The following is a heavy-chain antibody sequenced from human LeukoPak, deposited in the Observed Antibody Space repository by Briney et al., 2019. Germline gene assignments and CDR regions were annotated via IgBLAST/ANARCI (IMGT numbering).Heavy chain of an antibody. CDR2: IYYSGGT. J-gene: IGHJ4*02. CDR1: GGSISSSSYY. D-gene: IGHD2/OR15-2a*01. Sequence: SETLSLTCTVSGGSISSSSYYWGWIRQPPGKGLEWMGSIYYSGGTYYNPSLKSRVTISVDTSKNQFSLKLSSVTAADTAVYYCAREAEYPGTYYFDYWGQGTLVTVSS. V-gene: IGHV4-39*07. CDR3: AREAEYPGTYYFDY.